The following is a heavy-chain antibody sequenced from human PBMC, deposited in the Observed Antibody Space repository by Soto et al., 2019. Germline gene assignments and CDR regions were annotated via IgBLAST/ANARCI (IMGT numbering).Heavy chain of an antibody. D-gene: IGHD3-10*01. Sequence: EVQLVESGGGLVKPGGSLRLSCAASGFTFSNAWMSWVRQAPGKGLEWVGRIKSKTDGGTTDYAAPVKGRFTISRDDSKNTLYLQMNSLKTEDTAVYYCTTTPRPMVWGVSRSYFDYWGQGTLVTVSS. J-gene: IGHJ4*02. CDR2: IKSKTDGGTT. V-gene: IGHV3-15*01. CDR3: TTTPRPMVWGVSRSYFDY. CDR1: GFTFSNAW.